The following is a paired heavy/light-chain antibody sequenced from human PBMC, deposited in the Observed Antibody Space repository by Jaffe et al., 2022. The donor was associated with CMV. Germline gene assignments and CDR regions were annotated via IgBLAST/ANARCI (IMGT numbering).Light chain of an antibody. J-gene: IGKJ1*01. CDR2: GAS. V-gene: IGKV3-20*01. CDR3: QQYGSSQKT. CDR1: QSVSSNY. Sequence: EIVLTQSPGTLSLSPGERATLSCRASQSVSSNYLAWYQQKPGQAPRLLIYGASSRATDIPDRFSGSGSGTDFTLTISRLEPEDFAVYYCQQYGSSQKTFGQGTKVEIK.
Heavy chain of an antibody. V-gene: IGHV4-39*01. D-gene: IGHD6-13*01. CDR2: LHYSGST. J-gene: IGHJ4*02. CDR1: GGSVRSAGYY. Sequence: QLQLQESGPGLVKPPETLSLTCAVSGGSVRSAGYYWGWIRQPPGKGLEWIGSLHYSGSTDYNPSLKSRVTMFVDTSKNQFSLKLTSVTAADTAVYYCARQTMGIHGTYYFDYWGQGTLVTVSS. CDR3: ARQTMGIHGTYYFDY.